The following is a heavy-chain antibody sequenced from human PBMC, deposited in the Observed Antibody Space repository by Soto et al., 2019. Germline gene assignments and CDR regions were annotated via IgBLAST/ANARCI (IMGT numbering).Heavy chain of an antibody. CDR2: IYPGDSDT. CDR3: SLSSALVGLFDY. Sequence: GEAPKISRMGSGYSFTSYWIGGVRQVPGKGQEWMGIIYPGDSDTRYSPSFQGQVTISADKTISTAYLQWSSLKASDSAMYYCSLSSALVGLFDYWGQGTLVTVSS. J-gene: IGHJ4*01. CDR1: GYSFTSYW. V-gene: IGHV5-51*01. D-gene: IGHD3-22*01.